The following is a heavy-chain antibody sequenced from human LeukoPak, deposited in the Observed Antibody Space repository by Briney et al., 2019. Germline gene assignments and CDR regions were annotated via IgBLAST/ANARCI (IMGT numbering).Heavy chain of an antibody. Sequence: PGGSLRLSCAASGFTFSSYAMHWVRQAPGKGLEGVAVTSYDGSNKYYADSVKGRFTISRDNSKNTLYLQMNSLRAEDTAVYYCARGVDDILTGYLDYWGQGTLVTVSS. D-gene: IGHD3-9*01. CDR2: TSYDGSNK. CDR1: GFTFSSYA. V-gene: IGHV3-30*04. CDR3: ARGVDDILTGYLDY. J-gene: IGHJ4*02.